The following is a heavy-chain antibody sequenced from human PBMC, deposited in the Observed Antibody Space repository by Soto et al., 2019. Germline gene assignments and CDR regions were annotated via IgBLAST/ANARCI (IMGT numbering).Heavy chain of an antibody. CDR2: ISSSSSYI. V-gene: IGHV3-21*01. CDR3: ARDDVGATPYGAFDI. CDR1: GFTFSSYS. Sequence: GGSLRLSCAASGFTFSSYSMNWVRQAPGKGLEWVSSISSSSSYIYYADSVKGRFTISRDNAKNSLYLQMNSLRAEDTAVYYCARDDVGATPYGAFDIWGQGTMVTVSS. J-gene: IGHJ3*02. D-gene: IGHD1-26*01.